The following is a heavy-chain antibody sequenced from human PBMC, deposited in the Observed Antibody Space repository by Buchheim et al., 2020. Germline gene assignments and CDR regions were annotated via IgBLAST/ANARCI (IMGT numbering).Heavy chain of an antibody. CDR2: IKEDGSKK. D-gene: IGHD4/OR15-4a*01. CDR1: GFSFGNSW. V-gene: IGHV3-7*03. CDR3: ARVSHLGEGLWSSCDR. J-gene: IGHJ4*02. Sequence: EVHLVESGGGLVQPGGSLRLSCAASGFSFGNSWMSWVRQAPGKGLEWVANIKEDGSKKYYADSMKGRFSISRDNAKNSLYLQMNSLRTEDTAVYYCARVSHLGEGLWSSCDRWGQGTL.